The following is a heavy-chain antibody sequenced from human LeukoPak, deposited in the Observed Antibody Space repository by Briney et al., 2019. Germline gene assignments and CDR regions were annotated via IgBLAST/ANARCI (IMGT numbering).Heavy chain of an antibody. D-gene: IGHD3-10*01. CDR1: GASISGSGYY. J-gene: IGHJ6*03. CDR3: ARAFFGSGSYYGADYYYYYMDL. Sequence: SETLSLTCTVSGASISGSGYYWGWIRQPPGKGLEWIVSIYSSGSTNYHPSLKSQITKTVDTSKTQSSLKLTSVTAAYTAVYYCARAFFGSGSYYGADYYYYYMDLWGKGTTVTVSS. V-gene: IGHV4-39*07. CDR2: IYSSGST.